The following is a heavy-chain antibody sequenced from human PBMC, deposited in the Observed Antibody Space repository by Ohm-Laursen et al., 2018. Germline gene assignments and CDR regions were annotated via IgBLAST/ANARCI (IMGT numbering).Heavy chain of an antibody. CDR1: GFTFSNYA. CDR2: ISGSGGST. D-gene: IGHD1-26*01. V-gene: IGHV3-23*01. CDR3: AKARSGRIVGATTGPWFDP. J-gene: IGHJ5*02. Sequence: SLRLSCSASGFTFSNYAMNWVRQAPGKGLEWVSLISGSGGSTDYADSVKGRFTISRDHSKNTLYLQMNSLRVEDTAVYYCAKARSGRIVGATTGPWFDPWGQGTLVTVSS.